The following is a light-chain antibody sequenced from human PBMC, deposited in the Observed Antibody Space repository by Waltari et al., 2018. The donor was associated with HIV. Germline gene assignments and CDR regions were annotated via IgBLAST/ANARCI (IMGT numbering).Light chain of an antibody. J-gene: IGLJ2*01. CDR3: QVWDSSTDHVI. V-gene: IGLV3-21*04. CDR1: NLGSKT. CDR2: YDS. Sequence: SYVVSQPPSVSVAPGKTAAIPCAGNNLGSKTVHWYQQKPGQAPVLVIYYDSDRPSGIPERFSDSSSGNTATLTISRVEAGDEADYYCQVWDSSTDHVIFGGGTKLTVL.